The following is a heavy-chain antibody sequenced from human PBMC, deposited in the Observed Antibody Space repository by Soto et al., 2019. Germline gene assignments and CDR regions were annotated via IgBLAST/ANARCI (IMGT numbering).Heavy chain of an antibody. CDR2: ISYDGSNK. CDR3: AKDGGSYVDIEY. J-gene: IGHJ4*02. CDR1: GFTFSSYG. Sequence: ESGGGVVQPGRSLRLSCAASGFTFSSYGMHWVRQAPGKGLEWVAVISYDGSNKYYADSVKGRFTISRDNSKNTLYLQMNSLRAEDTAVYYCAKDGGSYVDIEYWGQGTLVTVSS. D-gene: IGHD5-12*01. V-gene: IGHV3-30*18.